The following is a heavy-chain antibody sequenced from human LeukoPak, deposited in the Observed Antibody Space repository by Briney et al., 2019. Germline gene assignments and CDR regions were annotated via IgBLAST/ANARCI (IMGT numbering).Heavy chain of an antibody. CDR2: IYYSGST. V-gene: IGHV4-39*07. CDR3: ARDHDYSNYWFDP. CDR1: GGSISSSSYY. Sequence: SETLSLTCTVSGGSISSSSYYWGWIRQPPGKGLEWIGSIYYSGSTYYNPSLKSRVTISVDTSKNQFSLKLSSVTAADMAVYYCARDHDYSNYWFDPWGQGTLVTVSS. J-gene: IGHJ5*02. D-gene: IGHD4-11*01.